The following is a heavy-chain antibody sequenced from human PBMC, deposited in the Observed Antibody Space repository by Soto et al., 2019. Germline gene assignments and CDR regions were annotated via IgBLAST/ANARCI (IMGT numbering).Heavy chain of an antibody. V-gene: IGHV3-23*01. CDR3: AKFSYDSSGYLFDY. D-gene: IGHD3-22*01. CDR1: GFIFSSYA. CDR2: IGSTGVST. Sequence: GGSLRLSCAASGFIFSSYAMNWVRQAPGKGLEWVSGIGSTGVSTYYADSVKGRFTISRDNSKNMLYLHMDSLRAEDTAVYYCAKFSYDSSGYLFDYWGQGTLVTVSS. J-gene: IGHJ4*02.